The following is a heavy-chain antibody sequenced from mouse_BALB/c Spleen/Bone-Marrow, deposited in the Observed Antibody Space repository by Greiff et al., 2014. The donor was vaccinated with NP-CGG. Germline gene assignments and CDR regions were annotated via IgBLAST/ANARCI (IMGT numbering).Heavy chain of an antibody. CDR3: ARGGYGNVYYAMDY. CDR2: INPYNDGT. J-gene: IGHJ4*01. V-gene: IGHV1-14*01. D-gene: IGHD2-10*02. Sequence: VQLQQSGPELVKPGASVKMSCKASGYTFTSYVMHWVKQKPGQGLEWIGYINPYNDGTKYNEKFKGKATLTSDKSSSAAYMELSSLTSEDSAVYYCARGGYGNVYYAMDYWGQGTSVTVSS. CDR1: GYTFTSYV.